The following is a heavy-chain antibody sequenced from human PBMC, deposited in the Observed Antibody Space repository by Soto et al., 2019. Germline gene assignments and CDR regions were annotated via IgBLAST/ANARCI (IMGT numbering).Heavy chain of an antibody. D-gene: IGHD3-16*01. J-gene: IGHJ4*02. V-gene: IGHV1-18*01. CDR1: GYTFTSYG. CDR2: ISAYNGNT. Sequence: ASVKVPCKASGYTFTSYGISWVRQAPGQGLEWMGWISAYNGNTNYAQKLQGRVTMTTDTSTSTAYMELRSLRSDDTAVYYCARDGGATDVLPYDYWGQGTLVTVSS. CDR3: ARDGGATDVLPYDY.